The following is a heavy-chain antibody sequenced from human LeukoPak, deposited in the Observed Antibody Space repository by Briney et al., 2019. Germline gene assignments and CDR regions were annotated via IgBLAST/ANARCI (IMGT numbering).Heavy chain of an antibody. CDR1: GLIFSNYA. D-gene: IGHD2-15*01. CDR2: ITSGFTP. J-gene: IGHJ4*02. V-gene: IGHV3-23*01. CDR3: AKDYSDSRVADVFFEY. Sequence: GGSLSLSCAASGLIFSNYAMSWVRQAPGKGLEWVSGITSGFTPHYADSVKGRFTISRDNSKNTIHLQMKSLRAEDTAVYYCAKDYSDSRVADVFFEYWGQGTLVTVSS.